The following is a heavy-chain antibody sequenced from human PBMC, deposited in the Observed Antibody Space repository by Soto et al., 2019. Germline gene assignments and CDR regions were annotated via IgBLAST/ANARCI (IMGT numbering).Heavy chain of an antibody. CDR1: GGSIISYY. CDR3: ARDARGTRGFDEMDI. Sequence: SETLSLTCTVSGGSIISYYWSWIRQPAGKGLEWIGRIYTSGSTNYNPSLKSRVTMSVDTSKNQFSLKLSSVTAADTAVYYCARDARGTRGFDEMDIWGQGTTVTVSS. CDR2: IYTSGST. J-gene: IGHJ6*02. D-gene: IGHD3-9*01. V-gene: IGHV4-4*07.